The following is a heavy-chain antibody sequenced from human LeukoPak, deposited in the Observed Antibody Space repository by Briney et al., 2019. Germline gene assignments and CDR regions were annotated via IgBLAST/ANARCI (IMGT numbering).Heavy chain of an antibody. CDR1: GFTFSSYW. Sequence: GGSLRLSCAASGFTFSSYWMSWVRQAPGKGLEWVANIKQDGREKYYVDSVKGRFTISRDNAKNSLYLQMNSLRAEDTAVYYCARDSPWLVKGDFDYWGQGTLVTVSS. CDR2: IKQDGREK. CDR3: ARDSPWLVKGDFDY. V-gene: IGHV3-7*01. D-gene: IGHD6-19*01. J-gene: IGHJ4*02.